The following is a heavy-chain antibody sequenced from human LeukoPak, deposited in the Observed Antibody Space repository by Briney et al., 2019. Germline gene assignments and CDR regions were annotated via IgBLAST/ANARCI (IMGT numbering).Heavy chain of an antibody. CDR2: IYYSGST. CDR3: ARHDYDFWSGHGAFDI. D-gene: IGHD3-3*01. CDR1: GGSISSYY. V-gene: IGHV4-59*08. J-gene: IGHJ3*02. Sequence: PSETLSLTCTVSGGSISSYYWSWIRQPPGKGLEWIGYIYYSGSTNYNPSLKSRVTISVDTSKNQFSLKLSSVTAADTAVYYCARHDYDFWSGHGAFDIWGQGTMVTVSS.